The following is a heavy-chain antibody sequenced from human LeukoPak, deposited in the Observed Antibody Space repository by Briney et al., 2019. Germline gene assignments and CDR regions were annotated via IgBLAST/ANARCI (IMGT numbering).Heavy chain of an antibody. CDR3: ARERVVRGVMGYYYYGMDV. CDR2: ISSSGSTI. Sequence: AGGSLRLSCAASGFTFSDYYMSWIRQAPGKGLEWVSYISSSGSTIYYADSVKGRFTISRDNAKNSLYLQMNSLRAEDTAVYYCARERVVRGVMGYYYYGMDVWGQGTTVTVPS. D-gene: IGHD3-10*01. CDR1: GFTFSDYY. J-gene: IGHJ6*02. V-gene: IGHV3-11*01.